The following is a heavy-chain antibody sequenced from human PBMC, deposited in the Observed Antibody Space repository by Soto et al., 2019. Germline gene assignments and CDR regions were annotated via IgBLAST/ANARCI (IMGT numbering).Heavy chain of an antibody. CDR3: ARQGPYGTDV. V-gene: IGHV4-59*08. Sequence: QVQLQESGPGLVKPSETLSLTCTVSGGSISSYYWSWIRQPPGKGLEWIGYIYYSGSTNYNPSLTSRVPLSVDTSKNQFSLKLSSVTAADTAVYYCARQGPYGTDVWGQGTTVTVSS. CDR1: GGSISSYY. CDR2: IYYSGST. J-gene: IGHJ6*02.